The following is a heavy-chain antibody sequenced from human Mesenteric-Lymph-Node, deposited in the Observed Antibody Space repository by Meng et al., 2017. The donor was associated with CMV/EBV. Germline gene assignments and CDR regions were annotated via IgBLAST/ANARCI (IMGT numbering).Heavy chain of an antibody. CDR1: GFTFSSYG. J-gene: IGHJ4*02. D-gene: IGHD2-2*01. CDR3: AKLTSCCYTGYFDY. CDR2: IQYDGTNE. V-gene: IGHV3-30*02. Sequence: SLKISCAASGFTFSSYGMYWVRQAPGMGLEWVAFIQYDGTNEYYVESVKGRFTISRDNSRNTLYLQMDSLRAEDTAVYYCAKLTSCCYTGYFDYWGQGMLVTVSS.